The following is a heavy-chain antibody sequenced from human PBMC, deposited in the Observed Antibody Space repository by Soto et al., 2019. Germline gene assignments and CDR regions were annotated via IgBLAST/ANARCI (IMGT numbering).Heavy chain of an antibody. V-gene: IGHV3-48*01. CDR2: ISSSSSTI. D-gene: IGHD3-16*01. CDR1: GFTFSSYS. J-gene: IGHJ6*03. Sequence: GGSLRLSCAASGFTFSSYSMNWVRQAPGKGLEWVSYISSSSSTIYYADSVKGRFTISRDNAKNSLYLQMNSLRAEDTAVYYCAREGELPPVYYYMDVWGKGTTVTVSS. CDR3: AREGELPPVYYYMDV.